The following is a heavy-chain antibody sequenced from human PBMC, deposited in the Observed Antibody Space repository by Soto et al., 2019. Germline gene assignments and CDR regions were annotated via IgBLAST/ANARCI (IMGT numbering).Heavy chain of an antibody. V-gene: IGHV4-4*07. CDR3: ARSKAYGDYDNLDT. J-gene: IGHJ5*02. D-gene: IGHD4-17*01. CDR1: GDSVSKYY. CDR2: IHSTRSP. Sequence: PSETLSLTCTVSGDSVSKYYWNWIRQPAGKGLEWIGRIHSTRSPNYNPSLKSRVTMSVDTSKNQFSLKLNLTSVTAADTAVYYCARSKAYGDYDNLDTWGQGTLVTVSS.